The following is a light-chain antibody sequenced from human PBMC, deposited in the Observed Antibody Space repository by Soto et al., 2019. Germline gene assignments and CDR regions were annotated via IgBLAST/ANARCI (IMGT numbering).Light chain of an antibody. J-gene: IGKJ2*01. CDR3: QQYNNWPPYT. V-gene: IGKV3-15*01. CDR2: GAS. CDR1: HSISSN. Sequence: VMTQSPATLSVSPGERATLSCRVSHSISSNLAWYQQKPGQAPRLLIYGASTRATGIPARFSGSGSGTDFTPTISSLQSEDFAVYYCQQYNNWPPYTFGQGTKLEIK.